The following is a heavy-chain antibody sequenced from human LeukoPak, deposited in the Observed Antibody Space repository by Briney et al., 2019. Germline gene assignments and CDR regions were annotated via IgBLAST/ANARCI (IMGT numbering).Heavy chain of an antibody. CDR2: IYYSGST. CDR1: GGSISSYY. Sequence: PSGTLSLTCTVSGGSISSYYWSWIRQPPGKGLEWIGYIYYSGSTNYNPSLKSRVTISVDTSKNQFSLKLSSVTAADTAVYYCARKAVRGVIPPEAPYFDLWGRGTLVTVSS. D-gene: IGHD3-10*01. J-gene: IGHJ2*01. V-gene: IGHV4-59*01. CDR3: ARKAVRGVIPPEAPYFDL.